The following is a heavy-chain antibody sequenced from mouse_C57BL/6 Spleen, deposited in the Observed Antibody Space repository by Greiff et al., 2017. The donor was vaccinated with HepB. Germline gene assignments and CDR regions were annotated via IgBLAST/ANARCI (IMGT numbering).Heavy chain of an antibody. CDR3: ARANWEGFDY. V-gene: IGHV5-17*01. Sequence: EVKLVESGGGLVKPGGSLKLSCAASGFTFSDYGMHWVRQAPEKGLEWVAYISSGSSTIYYADTVKGRFTISRDNAKTTLFLQMTSLRSEDTAMYYCARANWEGFDYWGQGTTLTVSS. CDR2: ISSGSSTI. D-gene: IGHD4-1*02. CDR1: GFTFSDYG. J-gene: IGHJ2*01.